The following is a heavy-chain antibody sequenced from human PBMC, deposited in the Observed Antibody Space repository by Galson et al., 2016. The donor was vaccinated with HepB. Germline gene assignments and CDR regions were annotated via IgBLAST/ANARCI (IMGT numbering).Heavy chain of an antibody. CDR2: FDAEDGER. V-gene: IGHV1-24*01. D-gene: IGHD1-26*01. CDR3: ATDSGSYSVYWYGMDV. J-gene: IGHJ6*02. Sequence: SVKVSCKVSGYTLTELSMHWVRQAPGKGLEWMGGFDAEDGERIYAQKFQGRVTMTEDTSTDTAYMELSSLRSEDTAVYYCATDSGSYSVYWYGMDVWGQGTTVTVSS. CDR1: GYTLTELS.